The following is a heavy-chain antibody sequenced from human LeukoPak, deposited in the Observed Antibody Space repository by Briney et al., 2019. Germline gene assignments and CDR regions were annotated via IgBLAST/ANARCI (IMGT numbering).Heavy chain of an antibody. CDR3: ARGPYITVASLDY. Sequence: ASVKVSCKASGYTFTSYAMTWVRQAPGQGLEWMGWINTNTGNPTYAQGFTGRFVFSLDTSVSTAYLQISSLEAEDTAVYYCARGPYITVASLDYWGQGTLVTVSS. CDR1: GYTFTSYA. J-gene: IGHJ4*02. D-gene: IGHD1-20*01. CDR2: INTNTGNP. V-gene: IGHV7-4-1*02.